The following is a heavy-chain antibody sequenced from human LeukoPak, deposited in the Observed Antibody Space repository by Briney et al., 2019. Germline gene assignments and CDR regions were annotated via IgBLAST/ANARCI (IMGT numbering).Heavy chain of an antibody. CDR1: GFTFSSYA. Sequence: PGGSLRLSCAASGFTFSSYAMSWVRQAPGKGLEWVAVISYDGSNKYYADSVKGRFTISRDNSKNTLYLQMNSLRAEDTAVYYCATVGKPSDYWGQGTLVTVSS. V-gene: IGHV3-30*03. J-gene: IGHJ4*02. CDR3: ATVGKPSDY. CDR2: ISYDGSNK.